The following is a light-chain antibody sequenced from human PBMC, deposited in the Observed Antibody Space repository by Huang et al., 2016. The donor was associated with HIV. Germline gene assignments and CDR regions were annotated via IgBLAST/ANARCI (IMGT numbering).Light chain of an antibody. CDR2: DAS. J-gene: IGKJ2*01. CDR1: QSVRRN. V-gene: IGKV3-15*01. Sequence: DRVMTQSPVTLSVSPGERATLSCRASQSVRRNLAWYQQKPGQAPRLLIFDASTRATDVPARFSGSGSDIQFTLTISSLQSEDFALYYCQQYNSWPRTFGQGTKLEIK. CDR3: QQYNSWPRT.